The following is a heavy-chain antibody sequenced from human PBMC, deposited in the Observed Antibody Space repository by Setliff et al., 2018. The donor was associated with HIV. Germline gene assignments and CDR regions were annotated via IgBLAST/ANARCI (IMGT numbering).Heavy chain of an antibody. V-gene: IGHV4-30-4*01. CDR3: ARAISFDFPSGLKGTFDV. Sequence: SETLSLTCSVSGASINDGDYYWSWIRQSPGEGLEWIGYIYYSGYYKAYYDSNPALKSRFSASVDTSRNQFSLELQSMTAADTAMYYCARAISFDFPSGLKGTFDVWGLGTMVTVS. CDR1: GASINDGDYY. D-gene: IGHD3-16*01. J-gene: IGHJ3*01. CDR2: IYYSGYYKA.